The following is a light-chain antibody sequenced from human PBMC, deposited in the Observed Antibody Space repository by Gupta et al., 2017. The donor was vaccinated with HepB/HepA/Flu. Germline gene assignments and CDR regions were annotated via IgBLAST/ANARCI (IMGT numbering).Light chain of an antibody. Sequence: DIQMTQSPSTLSASVGDRVTITCRASQNINVWLAWYQQKPGEAPKLLIYKASSLESGVPSRFSGSASATEFTLTIIILLPDDFATYCCQQDYNYSKTFGQGTKVEIK. CDR2: KAS. V-gene: IGKV1-5*03. CDR3: QQDYNYSKT. CDR1: QNINVW. J-gene: IGKJ1*01.